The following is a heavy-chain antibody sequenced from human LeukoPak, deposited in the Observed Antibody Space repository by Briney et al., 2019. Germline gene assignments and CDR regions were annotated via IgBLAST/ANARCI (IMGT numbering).Heavy chain of an antibody. CDR1: GFTFSSYW. CDR3: AKDRIPLNVFGEGFDY. V-gene: IGHV3-7*03. J-gene: IGHJ4*02. Sequence: GGSLRLSCAASGFTFSSYWMSWVRQAPGKGLEWVANIKQDGSEKYYVDSVKGRFTISRDKAKNSLYLQMNSLRAEDTAVYYCAKDRIPLNVFGEGFDYWGQGTLVTVSS. CDR2: IKQDGSEK. D-gene: IGHD3-10*01.